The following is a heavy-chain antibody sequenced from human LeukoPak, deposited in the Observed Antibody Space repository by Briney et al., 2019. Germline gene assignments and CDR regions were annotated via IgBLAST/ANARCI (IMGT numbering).Heavy chain of an antibody. CDR1: GGSISSYY. CDR2: IYTSGST. J-gene: IGHJ6*03. Sequence: PSETLSLTCTVSGGSISSYYWSWIRQPPGKGLEWIGYIYTSGSTNYNPSLKSRVTISVDTSKNQFSLKLSSVTAADTAVYYCARQGPFRFGVGNYYYYMDVWGKGTTVTVSS. V-gene: IGHV4-4*09. D-gene: IGHD3-3*01. CDR3: ARQGPFRFGVGNYYYYMDV.